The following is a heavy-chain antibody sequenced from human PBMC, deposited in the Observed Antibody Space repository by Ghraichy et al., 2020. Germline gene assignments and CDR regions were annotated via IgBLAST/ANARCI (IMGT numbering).Heavy chain of an antibody. J-gene: IGHJ6*02. D-gene: IGHD1-14*01. Sequence: GGSLRLSCAASGFTFSSYAMNWVRQAPGKGLEWVSGISGSVGSTYYADSVKGRFTISRDNSKNTLFLQMNSLRAEDTAVYFCAKGRSDRYYYYGLDVWGQGTTVTVSS. CDR1: GFTFSSYA. CDR3: AKGRSDRYYYYGLDV. CDR2: ISGSVGST. V-gene: IGHV3-23*01.